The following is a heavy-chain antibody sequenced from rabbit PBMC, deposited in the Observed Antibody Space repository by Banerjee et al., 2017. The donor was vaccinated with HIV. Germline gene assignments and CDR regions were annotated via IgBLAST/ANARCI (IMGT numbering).Heavy chain of an antibody. V-gene: IGHV1S40*01. CDR1: GFSFSSSYW. D-gene: IGHD4-1*01. Sequence: QSLEESGGDLVKPEGSLTLTCTASGFSFSSSYWMCWVRQAPGKGLEFIGCIATGSSGSTYYASWAKGRFTISKASSTTVTLQMTSLTAADTATYFCARDWGLVRPYGMDLWGQGTLVTVS. CDR3: ARDWGLVRPYGMDL. CDR2: IATGSSGST. J-gene: IGHJ3*01.